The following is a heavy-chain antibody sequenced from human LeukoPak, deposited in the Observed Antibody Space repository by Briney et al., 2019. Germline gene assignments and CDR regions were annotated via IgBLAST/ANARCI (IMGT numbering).Heavy chain of an antibody. V-gene: IGHV1-46*01. CDR3: ARDLPDSSGYLHY. D-gene: IGHD3-22*01. CDR1: GYTFTSYY. J-gene: IGHJ4*02. CDR2: INPSGGST. Sequence: ASVKVSCKASGYTFTSYYMHWVRQAPGQGLEWMGIINPSGGSTSYAQKFQGRVTMTTDTSTSTAYMELRSLRSDDTAVYYCARDLPDSSGYLHYWGQGTLVTVSS.